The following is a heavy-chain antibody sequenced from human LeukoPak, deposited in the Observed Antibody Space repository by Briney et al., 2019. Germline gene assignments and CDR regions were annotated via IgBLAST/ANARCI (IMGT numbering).Heavy chain of an antibody. Sequence: GGSLRLSCAASGFTFNNYGMHWVRQAPGKGLQWVAVISYDGTDKYYADSVRGRFTISRDNSKNTLYLQMSSLRAEDTAVYYCVKQYSSGWAVDYWGQGTLVTVSS. V-gene: IGHV3-30*18. CDR1: GFTFNNYG. D-gene: IGHD6-19*01. CDR2: ISYDGTDK. CDR3: VKQYSSGWAVDY. J-gene: IGHJ4*02.